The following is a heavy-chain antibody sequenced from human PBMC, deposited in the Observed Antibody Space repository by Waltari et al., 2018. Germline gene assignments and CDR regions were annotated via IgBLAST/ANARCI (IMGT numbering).Heavy chain of an antibody. CDR2: IFYRATT. CDR1: GDSIRGHY. Sequence: QVQLQESGPGLVEPSATLSLTCTVSGDSIRGHYWSWTRQPPGKGLVWICYIFYRATTNYNPSLKSRVTLSVDMSKNQFALSLSAMTAADTAVYYCARGFGAYCGDDCSDPFDIWGRGTMVTVSS. V-gene: IGHV4-59*11. D-gene: IGHD2-21*01. CDR3: ARGFGAYCGDDCSDPFDI. J-gene: IGHJ3*02.